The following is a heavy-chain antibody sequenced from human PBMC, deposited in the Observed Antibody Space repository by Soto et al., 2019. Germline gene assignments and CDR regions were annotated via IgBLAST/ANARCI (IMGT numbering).Heavy chain of an antibody. CDR3: ARAHTPTEADL. V-gene: IGHV1-18*01. D-gene: IGHD4-4*01. Sequence: QIQLVQSEGEVRQPGASVKVSCKTSGYTFTNYGVTWVRQAPGQGLAWMGWLNTYNGNTKYAQKLQGRVTMTTDTSTRTAYAALRSLSSDDTAVYYCARAHTPTEADLCGPGTLVTVSS. CDR1: GYTFTNYG. J-gene: IGHJ5*02. CDR2: LNTYNGNT.